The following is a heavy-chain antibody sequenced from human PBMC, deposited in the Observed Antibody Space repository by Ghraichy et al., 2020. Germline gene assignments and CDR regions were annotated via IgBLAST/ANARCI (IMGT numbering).Heavy chain of an antibody. Sequence: GSLRLSCAVYGGSFSGYYWSWIRQPPGKGLEWIGEINHSGSTNYNPSLKSRVTISVDTSKNQFSLKLSSVTAADTAVYYCARGDGSYYRDYYYYMDVWGKGTTFTVSS. CDR1: GGSFSGYY. D-gene: IGHD1-26*01. V-gene: IGHV4-34*01. CDR2: INHSGST. CDR3: ARGDGSYYRDYYYYMDV. J-gene: IGHJ6*03.